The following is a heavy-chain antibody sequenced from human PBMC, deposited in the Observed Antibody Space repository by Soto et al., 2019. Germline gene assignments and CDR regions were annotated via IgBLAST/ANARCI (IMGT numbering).Heavy chain of an antibody. Sequence: EASVKVSCKASGFTFTSSAMQWVRQARGQRLEWIGWIVVGSGNTNYAQKFQERVTITRDMSTSTAYMELSSLRSEDTAVYYCAADLVVRGVIPYYYYYGMDVWGQGTTVTVSS. D-gene: IGHD3-10*01. J-gene: IGHJ6*02. CDR3: AADLVVRGVIPYYYYYGMDV. CDR2: IVVGSGNT. V-gene: IGHV1-58*02. CDR1: GFTFTSSA.